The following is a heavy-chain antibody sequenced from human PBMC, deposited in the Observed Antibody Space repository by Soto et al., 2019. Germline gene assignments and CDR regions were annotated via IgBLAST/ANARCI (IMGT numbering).Heavy chain of an antibody. CDR2: IYATGTT. V-gene: IGHV4-4*07. Sequence: SETLSPTCPVSGASISGFYWSWIRKSAGKGREWSGRIYATGTTDYNPTLKSRVMMSVDTAKKQFSLKLRSVTAADRAVYYCVRDGTKTLRDWFDPWGQGMSVTVSS. CDR3: VRDGTKTLRDWFDP. J-gene: IGHJ5*02. CDR1: GASISGFY. D-gene: IGHD1-1*01.